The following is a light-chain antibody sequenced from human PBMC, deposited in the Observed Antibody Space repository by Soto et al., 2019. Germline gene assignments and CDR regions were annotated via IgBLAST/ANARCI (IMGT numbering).Light chain of an antibody. J-gene: IGLJ1*01. CDR3: SSYTSSSTWG. Sequence: QSALTQPASVSGSPGQSISISCTGTSSDVGGYNYVSWYQQHPGKAPKLIIYEVNNRPSGVSNRFSGSKSGNTASLTISGLQAEDEADYYCSSYTSSSTWGFGTGTKVTVL. CDR2: EVN. V-gene: IGLV2-14*01. CDR1: SSDVGGYNY.